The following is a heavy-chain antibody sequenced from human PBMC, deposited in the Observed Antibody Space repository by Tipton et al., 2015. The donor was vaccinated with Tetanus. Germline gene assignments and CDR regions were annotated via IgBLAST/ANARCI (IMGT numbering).Heavy chain of an antibody. CDR1: GGSMSTYY. CDR2: VYYTGST. Sequence: TLSLTCTVSGGSMSTYYWSWIRQPPGKGLEWIGYVYYTGSTDYNPPLKSRVTISVDTSKSQFSLRLTSVTAADTAVYYCAKVVGWGDYFDSWGQGILVTVSS. V-gene: IGHV4-59*01. J-gene: IGHJ4*02. D-gene: IGHD1-26*01. CDR3: AKVVGWGDYFDS.